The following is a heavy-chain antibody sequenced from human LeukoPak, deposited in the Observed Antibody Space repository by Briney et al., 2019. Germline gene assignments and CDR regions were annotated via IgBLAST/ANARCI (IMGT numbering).Heavy chain of an antibody. J-gene: IGHJ5*02. Sequence: SLKVSCKASGGTFSSYTISWVRQAPGHGLEWMGRIIPILGIANYAQKFQGRVTITADKSTSTAYMELSSLRSEDTAVYYCARDGEVVVAANWFDPWGQGTLVTVSS. D-gene: IGHD2-15*01. CDR3: ARDGEVVVAANWFDP. V-gene: IGHV1-69*04. CDR1: GGTFSSYT. CDR2: IIPILGIA.